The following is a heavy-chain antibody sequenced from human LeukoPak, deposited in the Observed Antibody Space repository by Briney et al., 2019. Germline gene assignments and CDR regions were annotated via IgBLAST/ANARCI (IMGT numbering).Heavy chain of an antibody. J-gene: IGHJ5*02. D-gene: IGHD3-22*01. CDR2: ISGSGGST. CDR3: AKTSEYYYDSSGYYPHNWFDP. CDR1: GFSFSSYA. V-gene: IGHV3-23*01. Sequence: GGSLRLSCAASGFSFSSYAMSWVRQAPGKGLGWVSAISGSGGSTYYADSVKGPFTISRDNSKNTLYLQMNSLRAEDTAVYYCAKTSEYYYDSSGYYPHNWFDPWGQGTLVTVSS.